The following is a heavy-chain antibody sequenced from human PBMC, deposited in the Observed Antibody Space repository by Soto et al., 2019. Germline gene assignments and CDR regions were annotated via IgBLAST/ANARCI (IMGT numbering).Heavy chain of an antibody. CDR2: IIPILGIA. J-gene: IGHJ4*02. D-gene: IGHD3-10*01. CDR3: ARDPDGSGSYYRLFDY. CDR1: GGTFSSYT. V-gene: IGHV1-69*04. Sequence: SVKVSCKASGGTFSSYTISWVRQAPGQGLEWMGRIIPILGIANYAQKFQGRVTITADKSTSTAYMELSSLRSEDTAVYYCARDPDGSGSYYRLFDYWGQGTLVTVSS.